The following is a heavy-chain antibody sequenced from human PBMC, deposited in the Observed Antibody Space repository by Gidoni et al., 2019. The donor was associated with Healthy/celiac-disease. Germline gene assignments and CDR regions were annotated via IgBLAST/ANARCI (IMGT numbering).Heavy chain of an antibody. V-gene: IGHV4-30-2*01. CDR1: GGSISSGGYS. Sequence: QLQLQESGSGLVKPSQTLSLTCAVSGGSISSGGYSWSWIRQPPGKGLEWIGYIYHSGSTYYNPSLKSRVTISVDRSKNQFSLKLSSVTAADTAVYYCARGRGYCSSTSCYGSWFDPWGQGTLVTVSS. D-gene: IGHD2-2*01. CDR2: IYHSGST. J-gene: IGHJ5*02. CDR3: ARGRGYCSSTSCYGSWFDP.